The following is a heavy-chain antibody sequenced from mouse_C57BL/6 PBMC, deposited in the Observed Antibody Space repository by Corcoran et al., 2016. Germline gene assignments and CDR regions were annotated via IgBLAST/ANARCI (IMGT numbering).Heavy chain of an antibody. D-gene: IGHD2-3*01. CDR3: AYDPDY. CDR1: GYTFTDYY. CDR2: INPNNGGT. J-gene: IGHJ2*01. V-gene: IGHV1-26*01. Sequence: EVQLQQSGPELVKPGASVKISCKASGYTFTDYYMNWVKQSHGKSLEWIGDINPNNGGTSYNQKFKGKATLTVDKSSSTAYMELRSLTSEDSAVYYGAYDPDYWGQGTTLTVSS.